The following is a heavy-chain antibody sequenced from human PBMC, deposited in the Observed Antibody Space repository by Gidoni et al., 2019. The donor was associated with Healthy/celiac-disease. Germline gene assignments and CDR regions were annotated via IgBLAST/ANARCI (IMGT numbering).Heavy chain of an antibody. D-gene: IGHD2-15*01. CDR2: ISYDGSNK. CDR1: GFTFSSYA. Sequence: QVQLVESGGGVVQPGRSLRLSCAASGFTFSSYAMHWVRPAQGKGLEWVAVISYDGSNKYYADSVKGRFTISRDNSKNTLYLQMNSLRAEDTAVYYCARGDDIVVVVAATRVDHLYGMDVWGQGTTVTVSS. V-gene: IGHV3-30-3*01. J-gene: IGHJ6*02. CDR3: ARGDDIVVVVAATRVDHLYGMDV.